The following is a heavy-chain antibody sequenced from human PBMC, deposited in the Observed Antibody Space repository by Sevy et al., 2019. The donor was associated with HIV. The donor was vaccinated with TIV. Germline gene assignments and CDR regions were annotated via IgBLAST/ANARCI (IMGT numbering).Heavy chain of an antibody. CDR1: GFTFSSYA. CDR2: ISGSGGST. D-gene: IGHD3-10*01. Sequence: GSLRLSCAASGFTFSSYAMSWVRQAPGKGLEWVSAISGSGGSTYYADSVKGRFTISRDNSKNTLYLQMNSLRAEDTAVYYCAKMPTRITMVRGVMRAFDIWGQGTMVTVSS. CDR3: AKMPTRITMVRGVMRAFDI. V-gene: IGHV3-23*01. J-gene: IGHJ3*02.